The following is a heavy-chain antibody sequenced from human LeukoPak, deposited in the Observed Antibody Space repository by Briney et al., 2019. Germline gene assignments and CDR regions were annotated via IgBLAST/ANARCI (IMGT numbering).Heavy chain of an antibody. V-gene: IGHV4-4*07. CDR2: VYSSGVG. J-gene: IGHJ4*02. D-gene: IGHD3-22*01. CDR1: GGSITGHY. Sequence: SETLSLTCTVSGGSITGHYWNWIRQPAGQGLEWLGRVYSSGVGNYNPSLTSRVTMSVDTSKNQFSLKLTSLTAADTAVYYCAREEFLHEIDSSGYFVYWGQGTLVTVSS. CDR3: AREEFLHEIDSSGYFVY.